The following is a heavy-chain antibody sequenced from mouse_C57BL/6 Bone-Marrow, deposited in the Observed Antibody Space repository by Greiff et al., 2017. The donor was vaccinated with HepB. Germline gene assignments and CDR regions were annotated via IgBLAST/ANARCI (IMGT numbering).Heavy chain of an antibody. CDR1: GYTFTSYW. D-gene: IGHD2-5*01. Sequence: EVMLVESGTVLARPGASVKMSCKTSGYTFTSYWMHWVKQRPGQGLEWIGAIYPGNSDTSYNQKFKGKAKLTAVTSASTAYMELSSLTNEDSAVYYCTRKRGDYSNYPYYFDYWGQGTTLTVSS. CDR2: IYPGNSDT. V-gene: IGHV1-5*01. J-gene: IGHJ2*01. CDR3: TRKRGDYSNYPYYFDY.